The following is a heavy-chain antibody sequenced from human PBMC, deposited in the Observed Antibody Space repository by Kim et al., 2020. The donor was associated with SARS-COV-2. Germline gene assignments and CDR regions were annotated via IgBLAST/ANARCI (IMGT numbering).Heavy chain of an antibody. D-gene: IGHD3-10*01. CDR3: ARARAPHYGSGSYAVDS. V-gene: IGHV3-30*01. Sequence: VKGRFTISRDNSKNTLYLQMYNLRTEDTALYYCARARAPHYGSGSYAVDSWGQGTLVTVSS. J-gene: IGHJ4*02.